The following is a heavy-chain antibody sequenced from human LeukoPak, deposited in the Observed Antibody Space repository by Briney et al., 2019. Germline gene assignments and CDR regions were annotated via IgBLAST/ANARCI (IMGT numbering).Heavy chain of an antibody. V-gene: IGHV3-30*18. Sequence: GRSLRLSCAASGFTFSSYGMHRVRQAPGKGLEWVAVISYDGSNKYYADSVKGRFTISRDNSKNTLYLQMNSLRAKDTAVYYCAKDVAVRGVIPYYFDYWGQGTLVTVSS. CDR3: AKDVAVRGVIPYYFDY. CDR2: ISYDGSNK. J-gene: IGHJ4*02. CDR1: GFTFSSYG. D-gene: IGHD3-10*01.